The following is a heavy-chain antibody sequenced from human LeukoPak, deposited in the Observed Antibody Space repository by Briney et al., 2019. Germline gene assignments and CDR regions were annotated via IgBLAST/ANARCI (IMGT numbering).Heavy chain of an antibody. Sequence: GGSLRLSCAASGFTFSSYWMSWVRQAPGKGLEWVANIKQDGSDKYYVDSVKGRFTISRDNTKNSLYLQMKSLRAEDTAVYYCARSLGYCSAGSCFPFDYWGQGTLVTVSS. V-gene: IGHV3-7*05. CDR1: GFTFSSYW. CDR2: IKQDGSDK. CDR3: ARSLGYCSAGSCFPFDY. J-gene: IGHJ4*02. D-gene: IGHD2-15*01.